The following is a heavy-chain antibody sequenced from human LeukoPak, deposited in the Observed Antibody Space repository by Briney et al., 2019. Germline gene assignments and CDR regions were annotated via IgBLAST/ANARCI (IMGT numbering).Heavy chain of an antibody. CDR2: IYDSGST. J-gene: IGHJ3*02. CDR1: GGSISSSSYY. V-gene: IGHV4-39*07. Sequence: PSETLSLTCTVSGGSISSSSYYWGWIRQPPGKGLEWIGSIYDSGSTYYNPSLKSRATTSVDTTKNQFSLKMSSVTAAETAVYYCARDMDTVIGPNAFDIWGQGTMVTVSS. D-gene: IGHD5-18*01. CDR3: ARDMDTVIGPNAFDI.